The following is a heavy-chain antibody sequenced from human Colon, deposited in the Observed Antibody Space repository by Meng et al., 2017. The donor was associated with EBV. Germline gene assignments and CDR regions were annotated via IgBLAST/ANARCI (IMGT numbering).Heavy chain of an antibody. CDR2: IYHSGST. J-gene: IGHJ4*02. CDR3: ARRRGGSGRDC. V-gene: IGHV4-39*01. Sequence: HLQLQESGPGLVKPSETLSLTCTVSGGSISSNGYYWDWVRQPPGKGLEWIGAIYHSGSTSYNPSLQSRVTMFVDTSKNQFPLMLTSVTATDTAVYYCARRRGGSGRDCWGQGTLVTVSS. CDR1: GGSISSNGYY. D-gene: IGHD3-10*01.